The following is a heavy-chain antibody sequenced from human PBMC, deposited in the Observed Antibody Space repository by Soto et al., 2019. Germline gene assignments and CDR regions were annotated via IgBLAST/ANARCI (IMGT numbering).Heavy chain of an antibody. CDR2: VYNSGST. D-gene: IGHD6-13*01. V-gene: IGHV4-59*01. J-gene: IGHJ4*02. CDR3: ARYRREAVAGYTLDN. CDR1: GGSISSNY. Sequence: PSETLSLTCTVSGGSISSNYWTWIRQPPGKGLEWIGYVYNSGSTNYNPSLKSQVTISEDTSKSQFSLKVNSMTAADTAVYYCARYRREAVAGYTLDNWGQGMLVTVSS.